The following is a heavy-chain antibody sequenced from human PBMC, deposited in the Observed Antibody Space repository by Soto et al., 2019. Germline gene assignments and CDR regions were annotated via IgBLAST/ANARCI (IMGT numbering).Heavy chain of an antibody. Sequence: QVQLQESGPGLVKPSQTLSLTCTVSGGSISSGGSYWSGIRQHPGKGLEWIGYIYYSGSTYYNPSLKSRVTISVDTSKNQFSLKLSSVTAADTAVYYCARTSYDSSGTAADPWGQGTLVTVSS. CDR1: GGSISSGGSY. D-gene: IGHD3-22*01. CDR2: IYYSGST. CDR3: ARTSYDSSGTAADP. V-gene: IGHV4-31*03. J-gene: IGHJ5*02.